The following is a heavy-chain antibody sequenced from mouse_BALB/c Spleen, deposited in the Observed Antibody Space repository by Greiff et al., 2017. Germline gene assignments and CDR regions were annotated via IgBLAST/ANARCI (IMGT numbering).Heavy chain of an antibody. V-gene: IGHV5-4*02. Sequence: EVKVVESGGGLVKPGGSLKLSCAASGFTFSDYYMYWVRQTPEKRLEWVATISDGGSYTYYPDSVKGRFTISRDNAKNNLYLQMSSLKSEDTAMYYCARDPYGGSMDYWGQGTSVTVSS. CDR1: GFTFSDYY. CDR2: ISDGGSYT. D-gene: IGHD1-1*01. J-gene: IGHJ4*01. CDR3: ARDPYGGSMDY.